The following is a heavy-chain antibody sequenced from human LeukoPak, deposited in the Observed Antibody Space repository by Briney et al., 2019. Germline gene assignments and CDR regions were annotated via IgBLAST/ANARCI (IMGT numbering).Heavy chain of an antibody. Sequence: SETLSLTCTVSGGSISSGSYYWSWIRQPAGKGLEWIGRIYTSGSTNYNPSLKSRVTIPVDTSKNQFSLKLSSVTAADTAVYYCARYSGWYGSDYWGQGTLVTVSS. CDR2: IYTSGST. D-gene: IGHD6-19*01. CDR1: GGSISSGSYY. V-gene: IGHV4-61*02. J-gene: IGHJ4*02. CDR3: ARYSGWYGSDY.